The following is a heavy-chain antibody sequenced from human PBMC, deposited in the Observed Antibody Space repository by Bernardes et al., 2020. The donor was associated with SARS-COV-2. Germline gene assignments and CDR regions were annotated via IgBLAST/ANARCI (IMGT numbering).Heavy chain of an antibody. D-gene: IGHD6-19*01. CDR3: AREAAGSGWAIDY. J-gene: IGHJ4*02. Sequence: GGSLRLSCAASGFTFSSYWMHWVRQAPGKGLIWVARINSDGSSTRYADSVKGRFTVSRDNAKNTLYMQMNSLRAEDTAVFYCAREAAGSGWAIDYWGQGTLVTVSS. CDR1: GFTFSSYW. V-gene: IGHV3-74*01. CDR2: INSDGSST.